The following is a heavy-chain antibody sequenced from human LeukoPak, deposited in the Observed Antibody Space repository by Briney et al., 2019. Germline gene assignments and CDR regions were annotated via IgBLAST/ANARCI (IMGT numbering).Heavy chain of an antibody. CDR3: ASRSSGWFFDH. V-gene: IGHV4-39*06. CDR2: IYYSGST. Sequence: SETLSLTCTVSGGSISSSSYYWGWIRQPPGKGLEWIGSIYYSGSTNYNPSLKSRVTISVDTSKNQVPLKLRSVTAADTAVYYCASRSSGWFFDHWGQGTLVTVSS. J-gene: IGHJ4*02. D-gene: IGHD6-19*01. CDR1: GGSISSSSYY.